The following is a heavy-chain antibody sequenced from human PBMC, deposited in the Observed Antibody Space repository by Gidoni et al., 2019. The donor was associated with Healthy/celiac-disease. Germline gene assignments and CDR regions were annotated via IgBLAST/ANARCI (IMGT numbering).Heavy chain of an antibody. V-gene: IGHV3-33*01. CDR2: IWYDGSNK. D-gene: IGHD3-10*01. CDR3: ARGPIYGSGSYYTFDY. CDR1: GVTFSSYG. J-gene: IGHJ4*02. Sequence: QVQLVESGGGVVQPGRSLRLACAAAGVTFSSYGMHWVRQAPGKGLEWVAVIWYDGSNKYYADSVKGRFTISRDNSKNTLYLQMNSLRAEDTAVYYCARGPIYGSGSYYTFDYWGQGTLVTVSS.